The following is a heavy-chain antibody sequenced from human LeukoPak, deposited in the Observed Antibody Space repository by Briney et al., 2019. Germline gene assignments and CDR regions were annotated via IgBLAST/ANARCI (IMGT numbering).Heavy chain of an antibody. D-gene: IGHD3-9*01. Sequence: PGGSLRLSCAASGFTFSSYSMNWVRQAPGKGLECVSSISSSSSYIYYADSVKGRFTISRDNAKNSLYLQMNSLRAEDTAVYYCARGVRDFDWLFDYWGQGTLVTVSS. J-gene: IGHJ4*02. CDR1: GFTFSSYS. CDR3: ARGVRDFDWLFDY. V-gene: IGHV3-21*01. CDR2: ISSSSSYI.